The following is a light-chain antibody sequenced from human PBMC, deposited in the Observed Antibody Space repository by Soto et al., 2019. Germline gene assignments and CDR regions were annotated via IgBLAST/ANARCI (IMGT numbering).Light chain of an antibody. Sequence: QSVLTQPASVSGSPGQSITISCTGTGSDVGGYNYVSWYQQHPDKAPKLMIYEVTNRPSGVSFRFSGSKSGNTASLTISGLLPEDEADDYCSSYTSTSTLYVFGTGTKVTVL. CDR2: EVT. CDR3: SSYTSTSTLYV. CDR1: GSDVGGYNY. J-gene: IGLJ1*01. V-gene: IGLV2-14*01.